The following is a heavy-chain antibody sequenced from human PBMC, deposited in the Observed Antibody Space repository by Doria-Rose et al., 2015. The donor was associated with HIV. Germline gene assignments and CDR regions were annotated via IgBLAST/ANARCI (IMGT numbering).Heavy chain of an antibody. CDR1: GVSLSSPGMG. Sequence: ESGPVLVKPTEALTLTCTVSGVSLSSPGMGVSWIRQPPGKALEWLANIFSNDERSYKTSLKSRLTIARCTSKSQVVLTMTDMDPVDTATYYCARIKSSRWYHKYYVDFWGQGTLVIVSA. V-gene: IGHV2-26*01. CDR3: ARIKSSRWYHKYYVDF. D-gene: IGHD6-13*01. CDR2: IFSNDER. J-gene: IGHJ4*02.